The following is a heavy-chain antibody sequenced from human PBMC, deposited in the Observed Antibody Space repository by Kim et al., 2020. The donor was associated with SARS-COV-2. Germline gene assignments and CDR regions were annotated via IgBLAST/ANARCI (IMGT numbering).Heavy chain of an antibody. D-gene: IGHD3-22*01. CDR1: GGSISSYY. V-gene: IGHV4-59*01. J-gene: IGHJ4*02. CDR2: IYYSGST. CDR3: ATLGGSSGYYNTDY. Sequence: SAPLSLTCTVSGGSISSYYWSWIRQPPGKGLEWIGYIYYSGSTNYNPSLKSRVTISVDTSKNQFSLKLNSVTAADTAVYYCATLGGSSGYYNTDYWGQGTLVTVSS.